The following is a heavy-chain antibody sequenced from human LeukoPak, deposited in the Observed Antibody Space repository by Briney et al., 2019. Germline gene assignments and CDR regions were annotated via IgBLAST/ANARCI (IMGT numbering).Heavy chain of an antibody. V-gene: IGHV4-34*01. CDR3: ARGAIVTTSNWFDP. CDR1: GGSFSGYY. Sequence: PSETLSLTCAVYGGSFSGYYWSWIRQRPGKGLEWVGYISNSGSTNYNPSLKSRVTISVDTSKNQFSLKLSSVTAADTAVYYCARGAIVTTSNWFDPWGQGTLVTVSS. J-gene: IGHJ5*02. D-gene: IGHD5-12*01. CDR2: ISNSGST.